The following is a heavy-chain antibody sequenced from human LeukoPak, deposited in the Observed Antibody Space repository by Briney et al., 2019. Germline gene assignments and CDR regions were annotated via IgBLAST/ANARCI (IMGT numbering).Heavy chain of an antibody. D-gene: IGHD3-22*01. J-gene: IGHJ4*02. Sequence: GGSLRLSCAVSGFTFSSYAMSWVRQAPGKGLEWVSAISGSGGSTYYADPVKGRFTISRDNSKNTLFLEMSSLRAEDTAVYYCAKQTRYDSPAGGRGFDYWGQGTLVTVSS. CDR3: AKQTRYDSPAGGRGFDY. V-gene: IGHV3-23*01. CDR1: GFTFSSYA. CDR2: ISGSGGST.